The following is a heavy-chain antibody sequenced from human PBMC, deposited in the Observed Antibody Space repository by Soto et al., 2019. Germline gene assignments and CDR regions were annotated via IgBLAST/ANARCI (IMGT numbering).Heavy chain of an antibody. CDR2: MNANSGNT. Sequence: ASVKVSCKASGYTFTSYDSNWVRDATGQGLEGMGWMNANSGNTGYAQNVQGRVTMTRNSSISTSYMELSSLRSEDTHVYYCARGTAASYDVLTGYYTHYYHYGMYVWGKGTTVTVSS. J-gene: IGHJ6*04. D-gene: IGHD3-9*01. CDR1: GYTFTSYD. CDR3: ARGTAASYDVLTGYYTHYYHYGMYV. V-gene: IGHV1-8*01.